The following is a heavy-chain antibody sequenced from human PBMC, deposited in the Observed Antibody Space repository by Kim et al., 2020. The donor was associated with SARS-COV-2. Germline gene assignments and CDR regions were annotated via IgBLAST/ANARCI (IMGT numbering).Heavy chain of an antibody. CDR1: GFSFSSYA. J-gene: IGHJ4*02. CDR3: VPLDRYCNSATCYSNF. Sequence: GGSLRLSCSASGFSFSSYAIQWVRQAPGKGLEFVSGISSSGANTYYADSVRGRFTISRDNSKNTLDLHMTSLRTEDTAMYYSVPLDRYCNSATCYSNFWGQGTLVTVSS. V-gene: IGHV3-64D*09. D-gene: IGHD2-2*01. CDR2: ISSSGANT.